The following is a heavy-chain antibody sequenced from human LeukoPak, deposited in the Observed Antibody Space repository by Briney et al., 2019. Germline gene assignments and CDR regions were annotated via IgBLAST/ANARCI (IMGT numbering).Heavy chain of an antibody. CDR3: AREGDSGYVELDY. J-gene: IGHJ4*02. CDR2: ISYDGSNK. Sequence: GGSLRLSCAASGFTFSSYGMHWVRQAPGKGLEWVAVISYDGSNKYYADSVKGRFTISRDNSKNTLYLQMNSLRAEDTAVYYCAREGDSGYVELDYWGQGTLVTVSS. V-gene: IGHV3-30*03. D-gene: IGHD5-12*01. CDR1: GFTFSSYG.